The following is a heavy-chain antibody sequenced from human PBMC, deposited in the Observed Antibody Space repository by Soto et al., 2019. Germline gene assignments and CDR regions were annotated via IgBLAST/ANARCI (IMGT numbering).Heavy chain of an antibody. J-gene: IGHJ5*02. D-gene: IGHD2-21*02. CDR1: GFTFDNYA. CDR2: ISGGGGST. Sequence: GGSLRPSCAASGFTFDNYAISWVRQAPGKGLEWVSGISGGGGSTFYADSVKGRFTVSRDNSKNTLYLQMNSLRAEGTAVYYCARPYSLCAACAGDFSIPETWGQGTLVTVYS. CDR3: ARPYSLCAACAGDFSIPET. V-gene: IGHV3-23*01.